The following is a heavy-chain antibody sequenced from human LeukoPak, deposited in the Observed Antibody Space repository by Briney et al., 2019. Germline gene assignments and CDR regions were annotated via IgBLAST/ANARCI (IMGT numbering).Heavy chain of an antibody. CDR1: GYTFTSYG. J-gene: IGHJ4*02. Sequence: SVKVSCKASGYTFTSYGISWVRQAPGQGLEWMGWISAYNGNTNYAQKLQGRVTMTTDTSTNTAYMELGSLRSDDTAVYYCARVYDSSGYYFFDYWGQGTLVTVSS. CDR2: ISAYNGNT. D-gene: IGHD3-22*01. V-gene: IGHV1-18*01. CDR3: ARVYDSSGYYFFDY.